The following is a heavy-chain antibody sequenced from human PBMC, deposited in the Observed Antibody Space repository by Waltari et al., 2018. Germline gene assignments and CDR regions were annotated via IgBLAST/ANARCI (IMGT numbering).Heavy chain of an antibody. CDR3: ARVEMATITGGWFDP. Sequence: QVQLQESGPGLVKPSETLSLTCTVSGGSISSHYWSWIRQPPGKGLEWIGYIYYRGSTNYNPSLKSRVTISVDTSKDQVSLKLSSVTAADTAVYYCARVEMATITGGWFDPWGQGTLVTVSS. CDR2: IYYRGST. V-gene: IGHV4-59*11. CDR1: GGSISSHY. J-gene: IGHJ5*02. D-gene: IGHD5-12*01.